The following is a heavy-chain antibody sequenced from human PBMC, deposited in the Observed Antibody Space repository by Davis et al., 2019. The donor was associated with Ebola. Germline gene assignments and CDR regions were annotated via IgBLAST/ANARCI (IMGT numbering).Heavy chain of an antibody. CDR1: GYTFTSYD. J-gene: IGHJ4*02. Sequence: ASVKVSCKASGYTFTSYDINWVRQATGQGLEWMGWMNPNSGNTGYAQKFQGRVTMTRNTSISTAYMELSSLRSEDTAVYYCAMGYVTTDRTFDYWGQRTLVTVSS. CDR2: MNPNSGNT. CDR3: AMGYVTTDRTFDY. D-gene: IGHD4-17*01. V-gene: IGHV1-8*01.